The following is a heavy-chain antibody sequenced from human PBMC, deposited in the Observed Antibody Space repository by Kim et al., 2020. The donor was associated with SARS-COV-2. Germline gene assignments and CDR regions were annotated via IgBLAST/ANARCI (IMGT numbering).Heavy chain of an antibody. CDR2: IYYSGST. CDR1: GGSISSYY. J-gene: IGHJ3*02. Sequence: SETLSLTCTVSGGSISSYYWSWIRQPPGKGLEWIGYIYYSGSTNYNPSLKSRVTISVDTSKNQFSLKLSSVTAADTAVYYCARVSEYSYGYDAFDIWGQGTMVTVSS. CDR3: ARVSEYSYGYDAFDI. V-gene: IGHV4-59*13. D-gene: IGHD5-18*01.